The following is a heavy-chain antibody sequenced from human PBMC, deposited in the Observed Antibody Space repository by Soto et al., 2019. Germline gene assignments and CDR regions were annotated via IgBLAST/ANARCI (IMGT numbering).Heavy chain of an antibody. Sequence: EGQLVESGGGLVQPGESLRLSCAGSGFTFNSYWMSWVRQAPGKGLEWVAKVQQDGSEKYYVDSVKGRFTIPRDNAKNSVYLQMNSLRVEDTDVYYCARGGLHRSGYEYYYYYSGLDVWGQGTTVTVAS. D-gene: IGHD5-12*01. CDR1: GFTFNSYW. J-gene: IGHJ6*02. CDR2: VQQDGSEK. CDR3: ARGGLHRSGYEYYYYYSGLDV. V-gene: IGHV3-7*03.